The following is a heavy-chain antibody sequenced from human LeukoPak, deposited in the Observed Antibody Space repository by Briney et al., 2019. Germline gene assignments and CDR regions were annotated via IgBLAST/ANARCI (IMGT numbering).Heavy chain of an antibody. Sequence: GGSLRLSCAVSGITLSNYGMGWVRQAPGKGLEWVAGISDSGGSTNYADSVKGRFTISRDNPKNTLYLQMNSLRAEDTAVYFCAKRGVVIRVILVGFHKEANYFDSWGQGALVTVSS. V-gene: IGHV3-23*01. J-gene: IGHJ4*02. CDR3: AKRGVVIRVILVGFHKEANYFDS. CDR2: ISDSGGST. D-gene: IGHD3-10*01. CDR1: GITLSNYG.